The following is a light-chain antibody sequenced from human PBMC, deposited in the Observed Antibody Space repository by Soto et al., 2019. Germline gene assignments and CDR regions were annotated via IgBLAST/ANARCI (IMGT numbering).Light chain of an antibody. V-gene: IGKV3-11*01. Sequence: EIVLTQSPATLSLSPGERATNSCRASQSVSSYLAWYQQKPGQAPRLLIYDASNRATGIPARFSGSGSWTDFTLTISSLEPEDFAVYYCQQRSNWPPWTFGQGTKV. CDR1: QSVSSY. CDR3: QQRSNWPPWT. CDR2: DAS. J-gene: IGKJ1*01.